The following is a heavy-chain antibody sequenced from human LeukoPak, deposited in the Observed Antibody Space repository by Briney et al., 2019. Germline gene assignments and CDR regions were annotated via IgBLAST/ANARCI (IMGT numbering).Heavy chain of an antibody. CDR3: AKGVYGVYWYFDL. V-gene: IGHV3-23*01. Sequence: QAGGSLRLSCAASRFIFSSYAVSWVRQAPGRGLEWVSSISGSGGATYYADSVKGRFTISRDNSMNTLYLQMNSLRAEDTAVYYCAKGVYGVYWYFDLWGRGTRVTVSP. CDR2: ISGSGGAT. CDR1: RFIFSSYA. J-gene: IGHJ2*01. D-gene: IGHD5/OR15-5a*01.